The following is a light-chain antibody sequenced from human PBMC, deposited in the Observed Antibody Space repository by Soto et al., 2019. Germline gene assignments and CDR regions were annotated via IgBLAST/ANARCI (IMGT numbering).Light chain of an antibody. CDR2: GAS. J-gene: IGKJ5*01. CDR1: QSGSSSY. V-gene: IGKV3D-20*02. CDR3: QQRSNWHPIP. Sequence: TQSPGTRALLSCEGAPRSSRASQSGSSSYFAWYQQRPGQAPRLLISGASSRATGIPDRFSGSGSGTDFSLTISSLEPEDFAVYYCQQRSNWHPIPFGQGTDWRL.